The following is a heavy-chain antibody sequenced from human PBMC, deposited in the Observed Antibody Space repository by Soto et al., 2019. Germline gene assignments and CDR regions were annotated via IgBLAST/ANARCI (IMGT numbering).Heavy chain of an antibody. CDR1: GYPLTDFY. D-gene: IGHD6-25*01. CDR2: INPHTGDT. J-gene: IGHJ2*01. Sequence: QVQLVQSGAEVKKPGASVTVSCKTSGYPLTDFYIHWVRQAPGQGLEWMAWINPHTGDTNTALKFQGRVTMTRDTSINTAFMALTRLSSDDTAVYYCAGEGGAAPGARREWYLDLWGRGTLVSVSS. CDR3: AGEGGAAPGARREWYLDL. V-gene: IGHV1-2*02.